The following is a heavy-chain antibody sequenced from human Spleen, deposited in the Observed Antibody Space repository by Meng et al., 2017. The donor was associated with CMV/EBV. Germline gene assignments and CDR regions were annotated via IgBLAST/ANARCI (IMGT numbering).Heavy chain of an antibody. CDR3: ARDPIKGAPDHFDY. Sequence: GESLKISCAASGFTFSSHWMSWARQAPGKGLEWVAVISWDGSVTKYADSVRGRFTISRDDSKNTLFLHTNSLRLDDTAVYYCARDPIKGAPDHFDYWGQGTLVTVSS. J-gene: IGHJ4*02. D-gene: IGHD3-16*01. CDR1: GFTFSSHW. CDR2: ISWDGSVT. V-gene: IGHV3-30-3*01.